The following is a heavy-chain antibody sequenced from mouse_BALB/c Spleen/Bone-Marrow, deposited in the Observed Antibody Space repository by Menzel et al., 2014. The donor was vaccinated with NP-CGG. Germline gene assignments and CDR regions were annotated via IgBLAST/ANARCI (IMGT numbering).Heavy chain of an antibody. D-gene: IGHD2-14*01. Sequence: CGPELVKPGASVKVSCKASGYAFTNYNMNWVKRSHGKSLEWIGYIDPYSGGTNYNQKFRGKATLTVDKSSSTAYMHLNSLTSEDSAVYYCSRGVLAYFDYWGQGTTLTVSS. CDR3: SRGVLAYFDY. CDR1: GYAFTNYN. CDR2: IDPYSGGT. J-gene: IGHJ2*01. V-gene: IGHV1S135*01.